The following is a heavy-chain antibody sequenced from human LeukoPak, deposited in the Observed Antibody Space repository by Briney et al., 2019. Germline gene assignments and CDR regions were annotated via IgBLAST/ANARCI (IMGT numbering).Heavy chain of an antibody. D-gene: IGHD1-26*01. Sequence: PGGSLRLSWSASAFTVSSNYMSWVRQAPGKGLEWVSVIYSGGSTYYADSVKGRFTISRDNSKNTLYLQMNSLRAEGTTVYYCARALSGSYVVFDIWGEGTKVTVSS. CDR2: IYSGGST. J-gene: IGHJ3*02. V-gene: IGHV3-66*02. CDR1: AFTVSSNY. CDR3: ARALSGSYVVFDI.